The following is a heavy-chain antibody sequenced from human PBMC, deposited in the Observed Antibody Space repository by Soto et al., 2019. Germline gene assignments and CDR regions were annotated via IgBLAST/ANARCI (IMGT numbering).Heavy chain of an antibody. D-gene: IGHD2-21*01. Sequence: EERLVQSGGGLVQPGGSLRLSCAASGFSVGGNYMSWVRQAPGKGLELVSLIYSGGNPFYADSMKGRFTLSRDNSNTMLYLQMDSLRAEDTAVYSCARGPNSDCWGQGTLVIVSS. CDR2: IYSGGNP. V-gene: IGHV3-53*01. CDR1: GFSVGGNY. CDR3: ARGPNSDC. J-gene: IGHJ4*02.